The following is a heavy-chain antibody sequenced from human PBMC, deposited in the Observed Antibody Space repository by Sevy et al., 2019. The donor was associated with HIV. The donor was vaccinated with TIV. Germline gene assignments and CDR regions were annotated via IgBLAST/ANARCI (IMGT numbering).Heavy chain of an antibody. J-gene: IGHJ4*02. Sequence: ASVKVSCKASGYTFTGYYMHWVRQAPGQGLEWMGWINPNSGGTNDAQKSQGRVTMTRDTSISTAYMELSRLRSDDTAVYYCARANCSSTSCYGPYYFDYWGQGTLVTVSS. V-gene: IGHV1-2*02. CDR2: INPNSGGT. CDR3: ARANCSSTSCYGPYYFDY. CDR1: GYTFTGYY. D-gene: IGHD2-2*01.